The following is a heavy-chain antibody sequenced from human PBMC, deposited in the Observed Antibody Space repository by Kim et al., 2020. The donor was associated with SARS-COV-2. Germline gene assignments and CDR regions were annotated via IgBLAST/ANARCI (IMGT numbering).Heavy chain of an antibody. CDR3: ARGPSLRFLEWSSAFDY. J-gene: IGHJ4*01. CDR2: INHSGST. D-gene: IGHD3-3*01. CDR1: GGSFSGYY. V-gene: IGHV4-34*01. Sequence: SETLSLTCAVYGGSFSGYYWSWIRQPPGKGLEWIGEINHSGSTNYNPSLKSRVTISVDTSKNQFSLKLSSVTAADTAVYYCARGPSLRFLEWSSAFDYWG.